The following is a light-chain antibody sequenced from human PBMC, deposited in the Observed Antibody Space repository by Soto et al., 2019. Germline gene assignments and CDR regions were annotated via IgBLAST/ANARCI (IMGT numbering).Light chain of an antibody. CDR3: LQDYNYPYT. J-gene: IGKJ2*01. CDR2: AAS. CDR1: QGIGND. V-gene: IGKV1-6*01. Sequence: AIQMTQSPSSLSASVGDRVTITCRASQGIGNDLGWYQQKPGKAPKLLMHAASSLQSGVPSRFSGSGSGTDFTLTISSLQPADFATYYCLQDYNYPYTFGQGTKLEIK.